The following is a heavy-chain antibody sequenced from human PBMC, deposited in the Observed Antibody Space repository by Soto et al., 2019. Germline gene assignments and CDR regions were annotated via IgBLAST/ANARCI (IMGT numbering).Heavy chain of an antibody. Sequence: QVQLVQSGAEVKKPGSSMKVSCKASGGTFSSYAISWVRQSPGQGLEWMGVIIPIFCTANYAQKFQGRVTITADKSTSTAYMELSSLRSEDTAVYYCARERELRKKYYFDSWGQGTLVTVSS. CDR2: IIPIFCTA. CDR1: GGTFSSYA. D-gene: IGHD1-26*01. V-gene: IGHV1-69*06. CDR3: ARERELRKKYYFDS. J-gene: IGHJ4*02.